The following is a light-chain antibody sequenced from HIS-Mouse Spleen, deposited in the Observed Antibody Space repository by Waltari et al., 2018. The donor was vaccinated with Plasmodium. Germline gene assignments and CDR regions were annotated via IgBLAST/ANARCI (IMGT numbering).Light chain of an antibody. J-gene: IGKJ2*01. Sequence: IRMTQSPSSFSASTGDRVTITFRASQGISSYLAWSQQKPGKAPKLLIYAASTLQSGVPSRFSVSGSGTDFTLTISCLQSEDFATYYCQQYYSYPYTFGQGTKLEIK. CDR3: QQYYSYPYT. V-gene: IGKV1-8*01. CDR1: QGISSY. CDR2: AAS.